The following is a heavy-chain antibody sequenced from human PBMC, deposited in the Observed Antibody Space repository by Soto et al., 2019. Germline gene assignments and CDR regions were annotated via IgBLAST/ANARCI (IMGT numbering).Heavy chain of an antibody. CDR3: AKKHVAGGSRMSLVDY. CDR2: MSGSGGST. Sequence: EVQLLGSGGGLVQPGGALRLSCATSGFTFSTYAMSWVRQAPGKGLEWVSAMSGSGGSTYYADSVKGRFTISRDNSKNKMYLEMNSLRVEDTAVYYCAKKHVAGGSRMSLVDYWGQGTLVTVSS. CDR1: GFTFSTYA. J-gene: IGHJ4*02. D-gene: IGHD6-13*01. V-gene: IGHV3-23*01.